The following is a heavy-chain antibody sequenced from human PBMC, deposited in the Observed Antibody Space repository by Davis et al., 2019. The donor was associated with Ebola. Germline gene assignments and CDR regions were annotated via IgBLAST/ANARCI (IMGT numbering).Heavy chain of an antibody. J-gene: IGHJ3*02. Sequence: SETLSLTCAVYGGSFSGYYWSWIRQPPGKGLEWIGEINHSGSTNYNPSLKSRVTISVDTSKDQFSLKLSSVTAADTAVYYCARRVPAAAFDIWGQGTMVTVSS. CDR3: ARRVPAAAFDI. D-gene: IGHD2-2*01. CDR2: INHSGST. CDR1: GGSFSGYY. V-gene: IGHV4-34*01.